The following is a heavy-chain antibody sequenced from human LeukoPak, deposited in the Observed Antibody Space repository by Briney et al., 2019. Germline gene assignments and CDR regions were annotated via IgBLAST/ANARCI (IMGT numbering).Heavy chain of an antibody. D-gene: IGHD6-25*01. CDR1: GFTFSNYG. CDR3: ANRALQRYR. Sequence: GGSLRLSCAASGFTFSNYGMNWVRQTPGKGLEWVSSISGSGDTTYYADSMKGRFTISRDNSKNMLYLQMNSLRAEDTAVYYCANRALQRYRWGQGTLVTVSS. CDR2: ISGSGDTT. J-gene: IGHJ4*02. V-gene: IGHV3-23*01.